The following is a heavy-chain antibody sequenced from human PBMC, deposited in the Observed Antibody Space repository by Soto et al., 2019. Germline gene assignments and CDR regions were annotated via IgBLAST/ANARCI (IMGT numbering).Heavy chain of an antibody. J-gene: IGHJ4*02. CDR2: IKIKAHGGTT. V-gene: IGHV3-15*01. CDR3: TSFTY. CDR1: GFIFSDAW. Sequence: GGSLRLSCAASGFIFSDAWMMWVRQAPGKGLEWVARIKIKAHGGTTDYAAPVKGRFTISRDDSQSMLYLRMDSLKIDDTAVYYCTSFTYWGQGALVTVSS.